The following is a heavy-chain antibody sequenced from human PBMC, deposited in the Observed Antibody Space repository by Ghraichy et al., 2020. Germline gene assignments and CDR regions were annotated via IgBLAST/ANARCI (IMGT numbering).Heavy chain of an antibody. CDR3: AREGLRRYFDD. D-gene: IGHD3-10*01. CDR1: RFTFSSYW. CDR2: IRQDGSDI. V-gene: IGHV3-7*04. Sequence: GGSLRLSCAASRFTFSSYWMAWVRQTPGRGLEWVANIRQDGSDIYYLDSVKGRFTISRDNSKNSLYLQMNSLRAEDTAVYYCAREGLRRYFDDWGQGTLVTFSS. J-gene: IGHJ4*02.